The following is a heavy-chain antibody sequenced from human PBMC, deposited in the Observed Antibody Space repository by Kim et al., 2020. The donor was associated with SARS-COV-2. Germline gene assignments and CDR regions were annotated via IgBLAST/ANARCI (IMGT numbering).Heavy chain of an antibody. V-gene: IGHV3-30*18. CDR3: VKCAQQLVLPFDY. D-gene: IGHD6-13*01. CDR2: ISYNGGVQ. J-gene: IGHJ4*02. CDR1: GFIFGNYG. Sequence: GGSLRLSCVASGFIFGNYGMHWVRQAPGKGLEWVAVISYNGGVQQYADSVKGRFTISRDTSKSTLYLQMDGLRAEDTAVYYCVKCAQQLVLPFDYCGQGT.